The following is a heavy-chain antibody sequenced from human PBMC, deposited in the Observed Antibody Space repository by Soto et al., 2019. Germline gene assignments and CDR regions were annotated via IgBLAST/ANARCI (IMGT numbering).Heavy chain of an antibody. D-gene: IGHD2-2*01. J-gene: IGHJ4*02. CDR3: ARVQSLGYCRSASCYDVFDH. V-gene: IGHV1-18*01. CDR1: GYTFNSAG. Sequence: QVHLVQSGPEVKEPGASVRVSCKASGYTFNSAGLAWVRQAPGQGLEWMGWISVDNGDTKYAQKFQGRVTMTTDTSTTTAYMDLRGLKSDDTAVVYCARVQSLGYCRSASCYDVFDHWGQGTLVTVSS. CDR2: ISVDNGDT.